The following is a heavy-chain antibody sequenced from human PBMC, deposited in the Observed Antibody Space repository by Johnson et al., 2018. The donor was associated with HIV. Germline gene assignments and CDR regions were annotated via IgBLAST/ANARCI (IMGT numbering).Heavy chain of an antibody. CDR2: ISYDGSNK. J-gene: IGHJ3*02. V-gene: IGHV3-30-3*02. D-gene: IGHD2-2*01. CDR3: ARGPGLFSRPEQFAFDI. Sequence: QVQLVESGGGVVQPGGSLRLSCAASGFAFSNYAMHWVRQAPGQGLEWMAIISYDGSNKYYADSVKGRFTIPRDNAKNSLYLQRNSLRAEDTAVYYCARGPGLFSRPEQFAFDIWGQGTMVTVSS. CDR1: GFAFSNYA.